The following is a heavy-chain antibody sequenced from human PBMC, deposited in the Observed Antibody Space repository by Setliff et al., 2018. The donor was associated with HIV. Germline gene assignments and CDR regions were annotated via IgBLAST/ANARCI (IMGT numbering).Heavy chain of an antibody. V-gene: IGHV1-3*01. D-gene: IGHD6-6*01. CDR3: ARAGYSSSSRMYSYYYYMDV. CDR2: INAGNGNT. CDR1: GYTFTSYA. Sequence: ASVKVSCKASGYTFTSYAMHWVRQAPGQRLEWMGWINAGNGNTKYSQKFQGRVTITRDTSASTAYMELSSLRSEDTAVYYCARAGYSSSSRMYSYYYYMDVWGKGTTVTVSS. J-gene: IGHJ6*03.